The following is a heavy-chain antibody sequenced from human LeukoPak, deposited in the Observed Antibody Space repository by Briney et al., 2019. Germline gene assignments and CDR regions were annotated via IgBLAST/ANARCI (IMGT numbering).Heavy chain of an antibody. Sequence: SQTLSLTCAISGDSVPSNSVSWNWIRQSPSRGLEWLGRTYYRSKWFNEYAVSVRGRITINPDTTKNQFSLQLNSVTPEDTAVYYCTRATGGINDYWGQGTLVTVSS. D-gene: IGHD2-15*01. CDR1: GDSVPSNSVS. CDR2: TYYRSKWFN. CDR3: TRATGGINDY. V-gene: IGHV6-1*01. J-gene: IGHJ4*02.